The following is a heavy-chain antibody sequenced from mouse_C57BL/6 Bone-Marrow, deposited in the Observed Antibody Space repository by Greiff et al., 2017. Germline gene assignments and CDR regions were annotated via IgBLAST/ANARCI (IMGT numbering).Heavy chain of an antibody. CDR3: ARSQLRLRGTWFAY. CDR1: GYTFTSYW. V-gene: IGHV1-52*01. CDR2: IDPSDSET. Sequence: VQLQQPGAELVRPGSSVKLSCKAPGYTFTSYWMHWVKQRPIQGLEWIGNIDPSDSETHYNQKFKDKATLTVDKSSSKAYMQLSSLTSEDSAVYYCARSQLRLRGTWFAYWGQGTLVTVSA. J-gene: IGHJ3*01. D-gene: IGHD3-2*02.